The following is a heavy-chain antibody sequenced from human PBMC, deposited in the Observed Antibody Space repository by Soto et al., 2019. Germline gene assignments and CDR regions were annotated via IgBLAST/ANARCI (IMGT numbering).Heavy chain of an antibody. V-gene: IGHV4-4*02. D-gene: IGHD2-8*01. Sequence: QVQLQESGPGLVKPSGTLSLTCAVSSGSIGTTNWWSWVRQTPGKGQEWIGEIFHSGNTYYNPSLASRVTISVDTSKNQFSLNLRSVTAADTAVYYCARRTWGMDVWGQGTTVTVSS. J-gene: IGHJ6*02. CDR1: SGSIGTTNW. CDR2: IFHSGNT. CDR3: ARRTWGMDV.